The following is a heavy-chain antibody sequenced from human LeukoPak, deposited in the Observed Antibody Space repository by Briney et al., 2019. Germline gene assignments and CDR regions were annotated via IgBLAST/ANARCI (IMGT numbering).Heavy chain of an antibody. CDR1: GFTFSSYA. Sequence: RGSLRLSCAASGFTFSSYAMGWVRQAPGKGLEWVANIKQDGSEKYYVDSVKGRFTISRDNAKNSLYLQMNSLRAEDTAVYYCARGYSSASDAFDIWGQGTMVTVSS. D-gene: IGHD6-19*01. CDR3: ARGYSSASDAFDI. J-gene: IGHJ3*02. V-gene: IGHV3-7*01. CDR2: IKQDGSEK.